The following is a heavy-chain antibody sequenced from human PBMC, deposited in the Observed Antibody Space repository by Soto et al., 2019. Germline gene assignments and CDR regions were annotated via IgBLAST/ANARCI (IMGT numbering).Heavy chain of an antibody. J-gene: IGHJ4*02. CDR3: ASRYIEGGYYYDSSGYYYESF. V-gene: IGHV4-30-2*01. D-gene: IGHD3-22*01. Sequence: SETLSLTCTVSGGSINSGDYSWTWIRQPPGKGLEWIGYIYHTGTTYYNMSLKSRVTISVDRSKNQFSLKLSSVTAADTAVYYCASRYIEGGYYYDSSGYYYESFWGQGTLVTVSS. CDR2: IYHTGTT. CDR1: GGSINSGDYS.